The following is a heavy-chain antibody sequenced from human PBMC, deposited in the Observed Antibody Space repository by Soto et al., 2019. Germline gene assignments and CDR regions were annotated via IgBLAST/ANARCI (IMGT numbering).Heavy chain of an antibody. Sequence: GESLKISCKGSGYTFSKYWIGWVRQTPGKGLEWMGMIYPGDSDARYSPSFEGQVTFSVDKSINTAYLQWNSLKASDTAMDYCARQGGEYNTMSDYWGQGTLVTSPQ. CDR1: GYTFSKYW. J-gene: IGHJ4*02. CDR2: IYPGDSDA. CDR3: ARQGGEYNTMSDY. V-gene: IGHV5-51*01. D-gene: IGHD3-10*01.